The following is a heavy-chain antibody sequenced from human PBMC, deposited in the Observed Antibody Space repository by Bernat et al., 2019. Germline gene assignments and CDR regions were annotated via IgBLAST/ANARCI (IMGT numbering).Heavy chain of an antibody. D-gene: IGHD7-27*01. CDR2: INAGNGNT. CDR1: GYTFTSYA. J-gene: IGHJ6*03. V-gene: IGHV1-3*01. CDR3: ARDGDSGLNHYYYYYYMDV. Sequence: QVQLVQSGAEVKKPGASVKVSCKASGYTFTSYAMHWVRQAPGQRLEWMGWINAGNGNTKYSQKFQGRVTITRDTSANTAYMELSSLRSEDTAVYYCARDGDSGLNHYYYYYYMDVWGKGTTVTVSS.